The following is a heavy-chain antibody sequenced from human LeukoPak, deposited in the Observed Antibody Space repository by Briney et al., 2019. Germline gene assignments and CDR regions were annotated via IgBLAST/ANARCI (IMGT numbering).Heavy chain of an antibody. Sequence: PGGSLSLSCAASGFTFSSYGMHWVRQAPGTGLERVAFIRYDGSNNYYAESVKGRFTISRDNSKNTLYLQMNSLRAEDTAVYYCAKAIHSSSSGVVDYWGQGTLVTVSS. CDR3: AKAIHSSSSGVVDY. CDR1: GFTFSSYG. D-gene: IGHD6-6*01. J-gene: IGHJ4*02. V-gene: IGHV3-30*02. CDR2: IRYDGSNN.